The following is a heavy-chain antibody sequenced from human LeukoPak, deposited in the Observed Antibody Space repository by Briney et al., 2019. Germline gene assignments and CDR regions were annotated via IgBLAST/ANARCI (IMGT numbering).Heavy chain of an antibody. V-gene: IGHV5-51*01. J-gene: IGHJ6*02. CDR3: ARWTDIVVVPAAGHYGMDV. Sequence: ESLKISCKGSGYSFTSYWIGWVRQMPGKGLEWMGIIYPGDSDTRYSPSFQGQVTISADKSISTAYLQWSSLKASDTAMYYCARWTDIVVVPAAGHYGMDVWGQGTTVTVSS. CDR1: GYSFTSYW. CDR2: IYPGDSDT. D-gene: IGHD2-2*01.